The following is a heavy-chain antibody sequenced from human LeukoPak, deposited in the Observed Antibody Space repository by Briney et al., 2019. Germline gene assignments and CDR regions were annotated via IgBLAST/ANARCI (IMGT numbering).Heavy chain of an antibody. J-gene: IGHJ4*02. Sequence: PSETLSLTCTVSGGSVSNYYWSWIRQPPGKGLEWIGEINHSGSTNYNPSLKSRVTISVDTSKNQFSLKLSSVTAADTAVYYCARGPAHDYWGQGTLVTVSS. CDR1: GGSVSNYY. V-gene: IGHV4-34*01. CDR3: ARGPAHDY. CDR2: INHSGST.